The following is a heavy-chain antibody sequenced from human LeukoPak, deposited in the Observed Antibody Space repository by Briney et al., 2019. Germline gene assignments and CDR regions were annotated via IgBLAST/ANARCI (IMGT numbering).Heavy chain of an antibody. D-gene: IGHD3-16*01. CDR2: ISWNSGSI. Sequence: GRSLLLSCAASGFTFDDYGMHWVRRAPGKGLEWVSGISWNSGSIGYADSVEGRFTISRDNAKNSLYLQMNSLRAEDTALYYCAKAPRGNDDYFDYWGQGTLVTVSS. CDR3: AKAPRGNDDYFDY. CDR1: GFTFDDYG. J-gene: IGHJ4*02. V-gene: IGHV3-9*01.